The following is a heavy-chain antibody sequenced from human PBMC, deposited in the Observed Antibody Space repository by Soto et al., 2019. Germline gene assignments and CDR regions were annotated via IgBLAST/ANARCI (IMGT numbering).Heavy chain of an antibody. D-gene: IGHD4-17*01. Sequence: EVQLVESGGGLVQPGGSLRLSCAASGFTVSSNYMSWVRQAPGKGLGWVSVSYSGGSTYYADSVKGRFTISRHNSKNTLYLPMNRLRAEDTAVYYCAREAVTTQHAFDIWGQGTMVTVSS. CDR2: SYSGGST. CDR3: AREAVTTQHAFDI. V-gene: IGHV3-53*04. J-gene: IGHJ3*02. CDR1: GFTVSSNY.